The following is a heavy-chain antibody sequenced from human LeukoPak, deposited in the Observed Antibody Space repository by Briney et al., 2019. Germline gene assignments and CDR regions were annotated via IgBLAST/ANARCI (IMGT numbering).Heavy chain of an antibody. V-gene: IGHV4-59*01. Sequence: PSETLSLTCTVSGGSFRGNSWSWIRQSPGKGLEWIGYVYHSGTTNYNPSLSSRVTISADTSRDQFSLRLTSVTAADSAVYYCARVFYYDILTGSIYWYLDLWGRGTLVTVSS. CDR2: VYHSGTT. J-gene: IGHJ2*01. D-gene: IGHD3-9*01. CDR3: ARVFYYDILTGSIYWYLDL. CDR1: GGSFRGNS.